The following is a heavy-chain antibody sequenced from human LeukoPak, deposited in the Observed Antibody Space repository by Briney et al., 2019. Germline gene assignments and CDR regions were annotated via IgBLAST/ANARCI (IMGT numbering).Heavy chain of an antibody. CDR2: IGISSSVT. V-gene: IGHV3-23*01. CDR3: AKGGYSYEDAFDI. Sequence: GGSLRLSCEVSGLTFATSGMTWVRQAPGEGLECVSAIGISSSVTFYADSVKGRFTISRDNSKNTLYLQMNSLRAEDTAVYYCAKGGYSYEDAFDIWGQGTMVTVSS. CDR1: GLTFATSG. J-gene: IGHJ3*02. D-gene: IGHD5-18*01.